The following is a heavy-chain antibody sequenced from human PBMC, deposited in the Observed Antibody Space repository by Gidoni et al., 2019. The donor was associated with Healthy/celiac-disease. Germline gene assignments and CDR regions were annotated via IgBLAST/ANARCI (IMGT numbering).Heavy chain of an antibody. CDR3: AHIDYPVYFDY. CDR1: GFSLSTSGVG. CDR2: IYWNDDK. D-gene: IGHD4-17*01. V-gene: IGHV2-5*01. J-gene: IGHJ4*02. Sequence: QITLKESGPTLVKPTQTLTLTCTFSGFSLSTSGVGVGWIRQPPGKALEWLALIYWNDDKRYSPSLKSRLTITKDTSKNQVVLTMTNMDPVDTATYYCAHIDYPVYFDYWGRGNPGHRLL.